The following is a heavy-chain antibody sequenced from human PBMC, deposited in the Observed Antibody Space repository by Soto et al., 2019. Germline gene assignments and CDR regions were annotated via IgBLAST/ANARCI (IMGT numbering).Heavy chain of an antibody. CDR1: GGSISSGNYY. CDR3: ARDSGWFGEVNYYYNGMDV. D-gene: IGHD3-10*01. Sequence: QVQLQESGPGLVKPSQTLSLTCTVSGGSISSGNYYWSWIRQPPGKGLEWIGYIFYSGTTYYNPSLKSRVTISVDTSKNQFSLKLSSLTAADAAVYYCARDSGWFGEVNYYYNGMDVWGQGTTVTVSS. CDR2: IFYSGTT. J-gene: IGHJ6*02. V-gene: IGHV4-30-4*01.